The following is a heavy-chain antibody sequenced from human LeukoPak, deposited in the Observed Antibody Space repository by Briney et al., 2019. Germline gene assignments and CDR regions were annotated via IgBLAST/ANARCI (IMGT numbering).Heavy chain of an antibody. CDR2: IKNKGDGGTT. CDR1: GFSFTNAW. J-gene: IGHJ4*02. Sequence: GGSLRLSCADSGFSFTNAWMSWVRQAPGKGLEWVGRIKNKGDGGTTDYAAPVKGRFTLSRGDSKATLYLQMNSLQTEDTAVYYCTTDLGLTMIRGVLVSWGRGTLVTVSS. CDR3: TTDLGLTMIRGVLVS. D-gene: IGHD3-10*01. V-gene: IGHV3-15*01.